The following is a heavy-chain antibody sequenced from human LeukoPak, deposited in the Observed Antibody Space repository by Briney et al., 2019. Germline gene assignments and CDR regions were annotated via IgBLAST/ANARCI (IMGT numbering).Heavy chain of an antibody. CDR2: ISYDGGNK. CDR3: AKYSSSSISFDY. Sequence: PGGSLRLSCAASGFAFSSSNMHWVRQAPGKGLEWASVISYDGGNKKYADSVKGRFTISRDNSKNTLYLQMYSLRPEDTAVYYCAKYSSSSISFDYWGQGTLVTVSS. CDR1: GFAFSSSN. D-gene: IGHD6-6*01. V-gene: IGHV3-30*01. J-gene: IGHJ4*02.